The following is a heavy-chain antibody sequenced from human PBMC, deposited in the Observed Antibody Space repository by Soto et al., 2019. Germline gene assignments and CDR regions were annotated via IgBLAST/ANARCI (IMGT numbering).Heavy chain of an antibody. V-gene: IGHV1-46*01. D-gene: IGHD6-19*01. CDR1: GYTFTSYY. Sequence: ASVKVSCKASGYTFTSYYMHWVRQAPGQGLEWMGIINPSGGSTSYAQKFQGRVTMTRDTSTSTVYMELSSLRSEDTAVYYCARDKRGSGWYALYEYYGMDVWGQGTTVTVSS. CDR3: ARDKRGSGWYALYEYYGMDV. J-gene: IGHJ6*02. CDR2: INPSGGST.